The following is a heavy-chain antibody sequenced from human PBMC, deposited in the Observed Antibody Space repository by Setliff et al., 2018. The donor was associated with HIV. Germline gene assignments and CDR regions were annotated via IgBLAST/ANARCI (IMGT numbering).Heavy chain of an antibody. CDR1: GINFSKAW. Sequence: LRLSCAASGINFSKAWMSWVRQAPGKGLEWVGRIKSKSNGETTDSAAPVKGRFTISRDDSKNTLYLQMNSLRTEDTAVYFCTTSQEYYFGSGTPVDYWGQGTLVTVSS. V-gene: IGHV3-15*01. D-gene: IGHD3-10*01. CDR3: TTSQEYYFGSGTPVDY. J-gene: IGHJ4*02. CDR2: IKSKSNGETT.